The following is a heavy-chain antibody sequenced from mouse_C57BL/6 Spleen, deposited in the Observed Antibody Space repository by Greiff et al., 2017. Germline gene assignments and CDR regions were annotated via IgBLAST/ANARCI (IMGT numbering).Heavy chain of an antibody. CDR1: GYTFTDYY. J-gene: IGHJ2*01. V-gene: IGHV1-26*01. D-gene: IGHD1-1*01. Sequence: EVQLQQSGPELVKPGASVKISCKASGYTFTDYYMNWVKQSHGKSLEWIGDINPNNGGTSYNQKFKGKATLTVDMSSSTAYMELRSLTSEDSAVYYCARGDYYGSSFDYWGQGTTLTVSS. CDR3: ARGDYYGSSFDY. CDR2: INPNNGGT.